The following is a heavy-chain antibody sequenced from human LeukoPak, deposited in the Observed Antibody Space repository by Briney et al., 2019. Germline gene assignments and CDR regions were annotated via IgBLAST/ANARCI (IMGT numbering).Heavy chain of an antibody. V-gene: IGHV3-48*03. D-gene: IGHD3-9*01. CDR1: GFTFSSYE. CDR3: ARGADSGYSSDN. Sequence: GGSLRLSCAASGFTFSSYEMNWVRQAPGKGLEWVSGITGSGSTTYYADSVKGRFTISRDNAKNTLYLQMNSLRAEDTAVYYCARGADSGYSSDNWGQGTLVSVSS. J-gene: IGHJ4*02. CDR2: ITGSGSTT.